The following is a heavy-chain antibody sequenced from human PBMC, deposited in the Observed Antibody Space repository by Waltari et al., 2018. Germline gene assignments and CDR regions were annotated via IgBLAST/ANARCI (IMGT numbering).Heavy chain of an antibody. Sequence: EVQLVESGGDLVQPGGSLRLSCAASGFSFSNYWMHWVRQAPGKGLVWVSRIKYDGSTRAYADSVKGRFTIARDNARNTLFLQMSGLRAEDTAVYYCARDLDWVLFDSWGQGTLVTVSS. V-gene: IGHV3-74*01. J-gene: IGHJ4*02. CDR1: GFSFSNYW. CDR3: ARDLDWVLFDS. D-gene: IGHD3-9*01. CDR2: IKYDGSTR.